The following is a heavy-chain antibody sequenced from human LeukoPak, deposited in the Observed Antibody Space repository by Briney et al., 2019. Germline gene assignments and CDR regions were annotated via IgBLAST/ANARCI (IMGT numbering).Heavy chain of an antibody. CDR3: ARDYYGSGSYPVDY. CDR2: ISYDGSNK. D-gene: IGHD3-10*01. Sequence: GGSLRLSCAASGFTFSSYAMHWVRQAPGKGLGWVAVISYDGSNKYYADSVKGRFTISRDNSKNTLYLQMNSLRAEDTAVYYCARDYYGSGSYPVDYWGQGTLVTVSS. V-gene: IGHV3-30*04. J-gene: IGHJ4*02. CDR1: GFTFSSYA.